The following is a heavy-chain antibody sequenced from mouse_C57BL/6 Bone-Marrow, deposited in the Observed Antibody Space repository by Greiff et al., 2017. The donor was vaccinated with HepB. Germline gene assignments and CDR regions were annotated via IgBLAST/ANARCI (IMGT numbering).Heavy chain of an antibody. J-gene: IGHJ4*01. Sequence: VKVVESGPELVKPGASVKLSCKASGYTFTSYDINWVQQRPGQGLEWIGWIYPRDGSTKYNEKFKGKATLTVDTSSSTAYMELHSLTSEDSAVYFCARDGYYPLYAMDYWGQGTSVTVSS. D-gene: IGHD2-3*01. CDR1: GYTFTSYD. V-gene: IGHV1-85*01. CDR2: IYPRDGST. CDR3: ARDGYYPLYAMDY.